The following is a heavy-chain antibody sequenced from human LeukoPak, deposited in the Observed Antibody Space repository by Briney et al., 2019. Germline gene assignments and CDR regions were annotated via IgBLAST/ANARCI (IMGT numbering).Heavy chain of an antibody. CDR3: ASDSSSYYFDY. D-gene: IGHD6-6*01. CDR2: IYTGGTT. V-gene: IGHV3-66*01. CDR1: GFSVTSNH. J-gene: IGHJ4*02. Sequence: GGFLRLSCAASGFSVTSNHMNWVRQAPGKGLEWVSIIYTGGTTHYADSLNDRFTISRDDSINTLYLQMNSLRAEDTAVYYCASDSSSYYFDYWGQGTLVTVSS.